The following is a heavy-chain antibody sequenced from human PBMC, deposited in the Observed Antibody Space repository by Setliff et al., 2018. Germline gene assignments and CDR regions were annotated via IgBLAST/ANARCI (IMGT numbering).Heavy chain of an antibody. CDR3: ARQGCSSTSCHSIDY. CDR1: GCSFTSNW. D-gene: IGHD2-2*01. CDR2: IYPGNSNT. V-gene: IGHV5-51*01. J-gene: IGHJ4*02. Sequence: PGESLKISCKGSGCSFTSNWIAWVRQMPGKGLECMGIIYPGNSNTRYSPPFQGQVTISADKAINTAYLQWNSLQASDTAMYYCARQGCSSTSCHSIDYWGQGTLVTVSS.